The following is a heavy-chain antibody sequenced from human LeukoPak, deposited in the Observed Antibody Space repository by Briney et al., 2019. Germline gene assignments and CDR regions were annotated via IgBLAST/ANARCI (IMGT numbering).Heavy chain of an antibody. Sequence: SETLSLTCAVYGGSFSGYYWSWIRQPPGKGLEWIGEINHSGSTNYNPSLKSRVTISVDTSKNQFSLKLSSVTAADTAVYYCARSNWNYVLGKIGRAGAYYYGMDVWGQGTTVTVSS. V-gene: IGHV4-34*01. D-gene: IGHD1-7*01. J-gene: IGHJ6*02. CDR2: INHSGST. CDR1: GGSFSGYY. CDR3: ARSNWNYVLGKIGRAGAYYYGMDV.